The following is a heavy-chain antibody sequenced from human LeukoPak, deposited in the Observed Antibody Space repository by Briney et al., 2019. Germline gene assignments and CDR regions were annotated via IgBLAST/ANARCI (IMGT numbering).Heavy chain of an antibody. D-gene: IGHD3-22*01. Sequence: GRSLRLSCAASGFTFDDYAMHWVRQAPGKGLEWVSGISWNSGSIGYADSVKGRFTIPRDNAKNSLYLQMNSLRAEDTALYYCAKDLYDSSGFDYWGQGTLVTVSS. V-gene: IGHV3-9*01. CDR3: AKDLYDSSGFDY. CDR2: ISWNSGSI. J-gene: IGHJ4*02. CDR1: GFTFDDYA.